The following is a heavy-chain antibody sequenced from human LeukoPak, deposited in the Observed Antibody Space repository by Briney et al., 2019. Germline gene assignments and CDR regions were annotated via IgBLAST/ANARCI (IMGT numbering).Heavy chain of an antibody. CDR2: IYHSGST. CDR1: GGSISSGGYS. CDR3: ARDRLGRYFDL. Sequence: ASQTLSLTCAVSGGSISSGGYSWSWIRQPPGEGLEWIGYIYHSGSTYYNPSLKSRVTISVDRSKNQFSLKLSSVTAADTAVYYCARDRLGRYFDLWGRGTLVTVSS. D-gene: IGHD2-21*01. J-gene: IGHJ2*01. V-gene: IGHV4-30-2*01.